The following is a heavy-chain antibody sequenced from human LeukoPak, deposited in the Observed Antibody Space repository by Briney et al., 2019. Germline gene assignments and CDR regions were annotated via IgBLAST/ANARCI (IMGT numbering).Heavy chain of an antibody. V-gene: IGHV3-21*01. CDR3: ARAWNALAVAGTAYYYYMDV. J-gene: IGHJ6*03. D-gene: IGHD6-19*01. CDR1: GFTFSSYS. Sequence: GGSLRLSCAASGFTFSSYSMNWVRQAPGKGLEWVSSISSSSSYIYYADSVKGRFTISRDNAKNSLYLQMNSLRAEDTAVYYCARAWNALAVAGTAYYYYMDVWGKGTTVTASS. CDR2: ISSSSSYI.